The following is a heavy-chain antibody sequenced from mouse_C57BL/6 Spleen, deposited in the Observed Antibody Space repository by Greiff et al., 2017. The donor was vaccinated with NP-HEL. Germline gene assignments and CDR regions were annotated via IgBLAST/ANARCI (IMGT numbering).Heavy chain of an antibody. CDR1: GYTFTSYW. D-gene: IGHD3-2*02. CDR3: AAGPLGSSGYEFAY. V-gene: IGHV1-52*01. CDR2: IDPSDSET. J-gene: IGHJ3*01. Sequence: VQLQQPGAELVRPGSSVKLSCKASGYTFTSYWMHWVKQRPIQGLEWIGNIDPSDSETNYNQKFKDKATLTVDKSSSTAYMQLSSLTSEDSAVYCCAAGPLGSSGYEFAYWGQGTLVTVSA.